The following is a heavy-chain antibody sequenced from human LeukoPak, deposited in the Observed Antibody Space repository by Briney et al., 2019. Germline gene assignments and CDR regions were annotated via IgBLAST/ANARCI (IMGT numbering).Heavy chain of an antibody. D-gene: IGHD4-17*01. Sequence: SVKVSCKASGGTFSSYAISWVRQAPGQGLEWMGGIIPIFGTANYTQKFQGRVTITADKSTSTAYMELSSLRSEDTAVYYCARDHGDTRLDYWGQGTLVTVSS. J-gene: IGHJ4*02. CDR3: ARDHGDTRLDY. CDR1: GGTFSSYA. V-gene: IGHV1-69*06. CDR2: IIPIFGTA.